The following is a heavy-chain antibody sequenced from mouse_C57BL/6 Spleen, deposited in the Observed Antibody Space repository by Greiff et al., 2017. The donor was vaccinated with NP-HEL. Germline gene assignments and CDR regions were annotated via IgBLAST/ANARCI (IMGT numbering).Heavy chain of an antibody. D-gene: IGHD2-3*01. CDR2: IYPGSGNT. V-gene: IGHV1-76*01. CDR3: AREGGYYDYYAMDY. CDR1: GYTFTDYY. Sequence: VKLMESGAELVRPGASVKLSCKASGYTFTDYYINWVKQRPGQGLEWIARIYPGSGNTYYNEKFKGKATLTAEKSSSTAYMQLSSLTSEDSAVYFCAREGGYYDYYAMDYWGQGTSVTVSS. J-gene: IGHJ4*01.